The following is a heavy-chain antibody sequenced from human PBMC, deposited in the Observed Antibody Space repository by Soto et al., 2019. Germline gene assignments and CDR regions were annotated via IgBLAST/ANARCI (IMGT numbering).Heavy chain of an antibody. V-gene: IGHV3-23*01. CDR3: ATASYCCDLCSSYFDGAYYYYGMDV. D-gene: IGHD3-3*01. J-gene: IGHJ6*02. CDR2: ISGSGGRT. Sequence: GGSLRLSCAASGFTFSSYAMSWVRQAPGKGLEWVSTISGSGGRTYYADSVKGRFTISRDNSKNTLYLQMNSLRAEDTAVYYCATASYCCDLCSSYFDGAYYYYGMDVWGQGTTVTVSS. CDR1: GFTFSSYA.